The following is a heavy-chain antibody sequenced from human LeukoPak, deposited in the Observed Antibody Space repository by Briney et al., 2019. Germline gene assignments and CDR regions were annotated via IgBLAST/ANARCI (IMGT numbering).Heavy chain of an antibody. Sequence: KPGESLKISCKGSGYSFTSYWIGWVRQMPGKGLEWMGIIYPGDSDTRYSPSFQGQVTISADKSISTAYLRWSSLKASDTAMYYCARQKSVAATRYYYYGMDVWGQGTTVTVSS. V-gene: IGHV5-51*01. D-gene: IGHD2-15*01. CDR2: IYPGDSDT. CDR1: GYSFTSYW. J-gene: IGHJ6*02. CDR3: ARQKSVAATRYYYYGMDV.